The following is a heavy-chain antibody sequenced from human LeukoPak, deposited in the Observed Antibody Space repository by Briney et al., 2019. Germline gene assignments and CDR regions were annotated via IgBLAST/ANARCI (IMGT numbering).Heavy chain of an antibody. CDR3: AKGISSSWYRFDY. J-gene: IGHJ4*02. CDR1: GFTFGDYA. V-gene: IGHV3-23*01. Sequence: GGSLRLSCTASGFTFGDYAMSWFRQAPGKGLEWVSAISGSGGSTYYADSVKGRFTISRDNSKDTLYLQMNSLRAEDTAVYYCAKGISSSWYRFDYWGQGTLVTVSS. CDR2: ISGSGGST. D-gene: IGHD6-13*01.